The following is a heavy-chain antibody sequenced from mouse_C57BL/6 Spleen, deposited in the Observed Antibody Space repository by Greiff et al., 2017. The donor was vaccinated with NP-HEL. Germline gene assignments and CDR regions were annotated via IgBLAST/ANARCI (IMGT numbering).Heavy chain of an antibody. CDR2: INPNNGGT. Sequence: VQLQQSGPELVKPGASVKISCKASGYTFTDYYMNWVKQSHGKSLEWIGDINPNNGGTSYNQKFKGKATLTVDKSSSTAYMELRSLTSEDYAVYYGARRRWGNYLFWYFEVWGTGTTVTGAS. D-gene: IGHD2-1*01. J-gene: IGHJ1*03. V-gene: IGHV1-26*01. CDR1: GYTFTDYY. CDR3: ARRRWGNYLFWYFEV.